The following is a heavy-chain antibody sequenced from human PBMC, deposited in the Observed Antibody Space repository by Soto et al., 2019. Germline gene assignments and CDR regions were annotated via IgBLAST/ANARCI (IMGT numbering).Heavy chain of an antibody. D-gene: IGHD3-16*02. V-gene: IGHV4-59*01. CDR1: GGSITTYY. CDR2: VYYTGSA. CDR3: ARLAQYDYVWGSYRNEDY. J-gene: IGHJ4*02. Sequence: PSETLSLTCTVSGGSITTYYWSWIRQPPGKGLEWIGYVYYTGSANYNPSLKSRVTISAATSKNQFSLKLGSVTAADTAVYYCARLAQYDYVWGSYRNEDYWGQGALVTVSS.